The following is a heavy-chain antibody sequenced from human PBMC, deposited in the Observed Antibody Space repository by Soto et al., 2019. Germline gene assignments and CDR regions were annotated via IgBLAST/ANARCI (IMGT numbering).Heavy chain of an antibody. CDR3: VKDPLYDFWSDQQDMLDV. D-gene: IGHD3-3*01. V-gene: IGHV3-11*06. CDR1: GFTFSDYY. Sequence: GGSLRLSCAASGFTFSDYYMSWIRQAPGKGLEWVSYISSSSSYTNYADSVKGRFTISRDNAKNSLYLQMNSLRAEDTAVYYCVKDPLYDFWSDQQDMLDVWGQGTTVTVSS. CDR2: ISSSSSYT. J-gene: IGHJ6*02.